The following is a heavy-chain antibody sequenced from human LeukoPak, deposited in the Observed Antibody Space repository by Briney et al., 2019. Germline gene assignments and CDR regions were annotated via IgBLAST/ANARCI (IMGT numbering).Heavy chain of an antibody. Sequence: GGSLRLSCAASGFTFSDYYMGWIRQAPGKGLEWVSYISSSSSYINYADSMKGRFTISRDNAKNSLYLQMNSLRAEDTALYYCARGALGAAFDIWGQGTMVTVSS. J-gene: IGHJ3*02. D-gene: IGHD3-16*01. CDR2: ISSSSSYI. CDR3: ARGALGAAFDI. V-gene: IGHV3-11*06. CDR1: GFTFSDYY.